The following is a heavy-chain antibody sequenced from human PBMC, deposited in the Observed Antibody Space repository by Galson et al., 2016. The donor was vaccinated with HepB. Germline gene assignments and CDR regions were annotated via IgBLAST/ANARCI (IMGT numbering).Heavy chain of an antibody. CDR2: LSAGGVNT. J-gene: IGHJ5*02. V-gene: IGHV3-23*01. D-gene: IGHD6-19*01. CDR1: GFPFNNYV. Sequence: SLRLSCAASGFPFNNYVLGWVRQAPAKGLEWVSLLSAGGVNTYSADSVKGRFTISRDNSKNTLYLQMDSLRADDTAVYYCACKYSTGWYAGAFDPWGQGTLVTVSS. CDR3: ACKYSTGWYAGAFDP.